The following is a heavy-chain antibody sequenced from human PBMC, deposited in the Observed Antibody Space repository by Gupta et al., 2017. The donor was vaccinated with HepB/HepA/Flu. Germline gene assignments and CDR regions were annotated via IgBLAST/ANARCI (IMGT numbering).Heavy chain of an antibody. CDR2: ISATGGRT. Sequence: EVQLLESGGGLVQPGGSLRLSCAASGFTFSSYAMSWVRQAPGKGLEWVSTISATGGRTYTDSGKRRFTISRESTKNTLYLQMKRVGVEETAVYYCAKEAGSGGTCYKTAYGGQGTMVTVYS. CDR3: AKEAGSGGTCYKTAY. V-gene: IGHV3-23*01. D-gene: IGHD2-15*01. J-gene: IGHJ4*02. CDR1: GFTFSSYA.